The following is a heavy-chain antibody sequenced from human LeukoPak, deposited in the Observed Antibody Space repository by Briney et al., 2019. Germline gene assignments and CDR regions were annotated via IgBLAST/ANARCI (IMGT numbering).Heavy chain of an antibody. CDR1: GFTFSSYW. CDR3: ARGDLDY. V-gene: IGHV3-7*01. CDR2: VKPDGNEK. Sequence: PGGSLRLSCAASGFTFSSYWMSWVRQAPGKGLEWVATVKPDGNEKFYVDSVKGRFAISRDNARNSVYLEMNSLRVEDTAVYLCARGDLDYWGQGTLVTVSS. J-gene: IGHJ4*01.